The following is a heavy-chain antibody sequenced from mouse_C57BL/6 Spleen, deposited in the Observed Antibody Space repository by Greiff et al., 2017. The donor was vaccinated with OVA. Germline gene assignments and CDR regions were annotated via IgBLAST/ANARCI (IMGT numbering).Heavy chain of an antibody. Sequence: VQGVESGAELVRPGASVKLSCKASGYTFTDYYINWVKQRPGQGLEWIARIYPGSGNTYYNEKFKGKATLTAEKSSSTAYMQLSSLTSEDSAVYFCARSYDYDDYWGQGTLVTVSA. CDR1: GYTFTDYY. J-gene: IGHJ3*01. CDR2: IYPGSGNT. D-gene: IGHD2-4*01. CDR3: ARSYDYDDY. V-gene: IGHV1-76*01.